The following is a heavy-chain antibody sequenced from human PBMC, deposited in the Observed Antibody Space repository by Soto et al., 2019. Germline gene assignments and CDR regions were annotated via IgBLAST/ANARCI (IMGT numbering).Heavy chain of an antibody. V-gene: IGHV4-31*03. CDR2: IYYSGST. CDR3: ARVCGGDCRHGMDV. CDR1: GGSISSGGYY. D-gene: IGHD2-21*02. Sequence: QVQLQESGPGLVKPSQTLSLTCTVSGGSISSGGYYWSWIRQHPGKGLEWIGYIYYSGSTYYNPSLKSRVTISVDTSKNQFSLRLSSVTAADTAVYDCARVCGGDCRHGMDVWGQGTTVTVSS. J-gene: IGHJ6*02.